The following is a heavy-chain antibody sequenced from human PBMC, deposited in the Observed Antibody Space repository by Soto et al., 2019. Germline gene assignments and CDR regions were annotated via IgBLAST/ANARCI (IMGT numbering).Heavy chain of an antibody. J-gene: IGHJ6*02. V-gene: IGHV1-18*01. Sequence: QVQLAQSANEVKKPGASVRVSCKAAGYTFIRYGIAWVRQAPGQGLEWMGWISPYNDYTVYAQKFQGRISMTANTSTRTVYMNLRGLKSADTAVYYCARGGYYATSWGKLSHSGLGVWGQGTSVSVSS. CDR1: GYTFIRYG. D-gene: IGHD3-16*01. CDR3: ARGGYYATSWGKLSHSGLGV. CDR2: ISPYNDYT.